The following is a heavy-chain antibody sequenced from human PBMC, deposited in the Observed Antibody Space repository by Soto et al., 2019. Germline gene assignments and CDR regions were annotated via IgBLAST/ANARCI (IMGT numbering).Heavy chain of an antibody. CDR3: ATLGTAQIQTAAY. CDR1: GFIFSAYW. D-gene: IGHD2-15*01. V-gene: IGHV3-7*01. J-gene: IGHJ4*02. Sequence: EVQLVESGGDLVQPGGSLRLSCAGSGFIFSAYWMSWVRHAPGKGLEWVAMINRGASGTHYVDSVKGRFTISRDNAKNSLCRLMNSLGVEDAAVYYCATLGTAQIQTAAYWGQGTLVTVSS. CDR2: INRGASGT.